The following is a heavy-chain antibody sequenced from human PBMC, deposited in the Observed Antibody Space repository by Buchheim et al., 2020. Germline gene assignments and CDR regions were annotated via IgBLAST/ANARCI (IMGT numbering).Heavy chain of an antibody. CDR3: ARVGISIAAAGTDYYYYYYMDV. CDR1: GGSFSGYY. D-gene: IGHD6-13*01. CDR2: INHSGST. Sequence: QVQLQQWGAGLLKPSETLSLTCAVYGGSFSGYYWSWIRQPPGKGLEWIGEINHSGSTNYNPSLKSRVTISVDTSKNQFSLKLSSVTAADTAVYYCARVGISIAAAGTDYYYYYYMDVWGKGTT. V-gene: IGHV4-34*01. J-gene: IGHJ6*03.